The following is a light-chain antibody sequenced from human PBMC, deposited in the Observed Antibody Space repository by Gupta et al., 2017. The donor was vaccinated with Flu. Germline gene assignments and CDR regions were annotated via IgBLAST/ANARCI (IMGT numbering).Light chain of an antibody. Sequence: STSTLSASIGERVTLTCRASQSVSRYLCWYQQKPEKAPRMLIYKATTLENGVPSLFSGSGSGTEFIITISSLEPDDFANYYCQQYNSQMSFGQGTKVEIK. CDR3: QQYNSQMS. V-gene: IGKV1-5*03. CDR1: QSVSRY. CDR2: KAT. J-gene: IGKJ1*01.